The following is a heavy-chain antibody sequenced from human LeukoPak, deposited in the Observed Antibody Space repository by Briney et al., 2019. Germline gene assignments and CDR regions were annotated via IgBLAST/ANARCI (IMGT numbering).Heavy chain of an antibody. D-gene: IGHD6-19*01. CDR2: INPNSGGT. V-gene: IGHV1-2*06. CDR3: ASGGGSGDYY. J-gene: IGHJ4*02. CDR1: GYTFTGYY. Sequence: ASVKVSCKASGYTFTGYYMHWVRQAPGQGLERMGRINPNSGGTNYAQKFQGRVTMTRDTSISTAYMELRRLRPDDTAVYYCASGGGSGDYYWGQGTLVTVSS.